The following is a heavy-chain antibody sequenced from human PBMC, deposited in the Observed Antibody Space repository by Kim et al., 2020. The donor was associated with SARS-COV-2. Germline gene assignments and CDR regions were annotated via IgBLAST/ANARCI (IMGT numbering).Heavy chain of an antibody. V-gene: IGHV3-11*06. CDR1: GFTFSDYY. CDR3: ARDMATTVTSFDY. Sequence: GGSLRLSCAASGFTFSDYYMSWIRQAPGKGLEWVSYISSSSSYTNYADSVKGRFTISRDNAKNSLYLQMNSLGAEDTAVYYCARDMATTVTSFDYWGQGTLVTVSS. J-gene: IGHJ4*02. D-gene: IGHD4-17*01. CDR2: ISSSSSYT.